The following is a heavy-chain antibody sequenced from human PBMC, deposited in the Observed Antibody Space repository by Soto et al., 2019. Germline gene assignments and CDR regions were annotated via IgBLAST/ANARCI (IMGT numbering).Heavy chain of an antibody. CDR2: ISGSGGST. V-gene: IGHV3-23*01. CDR3: AKANTIFGEVIEDYSYYYGMDV. Sequence: EEQLLESGGGLVQPGGSLRLSCAASGFTFSSYGMSWVRQAPGKGLEWVSVISGSGGSTYYADSVKGRFTISRDNSKNTLYLQMNSLRAEDTTVYYCAKANTIFGEVIEDYSYYYGMDVWGQGTTVTVSS. CDR1: GFTFSSYG. D-gene: IGHD3-3*01. J-gene: IGHJ6*02.